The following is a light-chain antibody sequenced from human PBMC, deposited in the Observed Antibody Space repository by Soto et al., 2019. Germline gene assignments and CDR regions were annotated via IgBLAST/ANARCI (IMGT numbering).Light chain of an antibody. CDR2: DVT. V-gene: IGLV2-14*03. CDR1: SSDVGGFDY. CDR3: TSYSDGATLLV. Sequence: QSALTQPASVSGSPGQSITISCIGTSSDVGGFDYVSWFQHYPGKAPKLIIFDVTNRPSGISHRFSGSKSGNTASLTISGLLTEDEADYYCTSYSDGATLLVFGGGTKLTVL. J-gene: IGLJ3*02.